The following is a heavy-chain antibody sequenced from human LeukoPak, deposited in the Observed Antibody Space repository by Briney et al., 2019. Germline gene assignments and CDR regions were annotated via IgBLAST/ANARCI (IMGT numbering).Heavy chain of an antibody. CDR2: IRSKAYGGTT. CDR3: TRALDHYYDSSGYYEL. CDR1: GFTLGDYA. V-gene: IGHV3-49*04. Sequence: PGGSLRLSCTASGFTLGDYAMSWVRQAPGKGLEWVGFIRSKAYGGTTEYAASVKGRFTISRDDSKSIAYLQMNSLKTEDTAVYYCTRALDHYYDSSGYYELWGQGTLVTVSS. J-gene: IGHJ4*02. D-gene: IGHD3-22*01.